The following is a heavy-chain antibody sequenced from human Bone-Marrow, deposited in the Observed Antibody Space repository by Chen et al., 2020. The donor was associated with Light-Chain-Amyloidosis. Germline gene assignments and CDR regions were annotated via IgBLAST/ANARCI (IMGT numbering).Heavy chain of an antibody. J-gene: IGHJ4*02. CDR3: ARGAVGGTTGV. CDR2: FYHGGSP. D-gene: IGHD1-26*01. V-gene: IGHV4-38-2*01. Sequence: VQLQESGPGLVKPSETLSLICAVSGNSISRGYFWGWIRQPPGKGLEWIGVLDFYHGGSPYYSPSLKSRVTITADTAKNQFSLNLTTVTAADTATYYCARGAVGGTTGVWGQGTLVTVSS. CDR1: GNSISRGYF.